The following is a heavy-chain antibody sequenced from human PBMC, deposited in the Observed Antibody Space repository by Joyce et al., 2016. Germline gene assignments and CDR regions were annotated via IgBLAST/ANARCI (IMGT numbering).Heavy chain of an antibody. CDR1: GGTFSSHA. D-gene: IGHD5/OR15-5a*01. CDR3: ARGGPTMSVHYYNYMDV. Sequence: QVQLVQSGAEVKKPGSSVKVSCKASGGTFSSHAITWVRNAPGQGLEWMGGIIPSFETPNYEQKFQGRVTITADKSTSTAYMELSSLRSEDTAVYYCARGGPTMSVHYYNYMDVWGKGTTVTVSS. J-gene: IGHJ6*03. V-gene: IGHV1-69*06. CDR2: IIPSFETP.